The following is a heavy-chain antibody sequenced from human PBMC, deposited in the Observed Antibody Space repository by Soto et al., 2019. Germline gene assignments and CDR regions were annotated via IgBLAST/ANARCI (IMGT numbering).Heavy chain of an antibody. V-gene: IGHV4-30-2*01. CDR1: GGSLSGATYS. D-gene: IGHD1-7*01. CDR2: IFPSGTT. J-gene: IGHJ4*02. CDR3: ASRDPGTSVDY. Sequence: PSETLSLTCGVSGGSLSGATYSWNWIRQPPGKGLEWIGYIFPSGTTYYNPSLKSRVTISIDVSKNQFSLKVTSLTAADTAVYYCASRDPGTSVDYWGQGTLVTVSS.